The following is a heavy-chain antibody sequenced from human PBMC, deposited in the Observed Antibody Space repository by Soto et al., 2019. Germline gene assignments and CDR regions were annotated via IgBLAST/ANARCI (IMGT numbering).Heavy chain of an antibody. D-gene: IGHD1-26*01. CDR1: NFSISSGYY. Sequence: PSETLSLTCVVSNFSISSGYYWGWIRQSPGKGLEWIASIYRSGTTSYNPSLKSRLTISVDPSKNQFSLVLTAVTAADTAVYYCARARSGSYYSVFNYWGRGSLVTVSS. CDR2: IYRSGTT. CDR3: ARARSGSYYSVFNY. V-gene: IGHV4-38-2*01. J-gene: IGHJ4*02.